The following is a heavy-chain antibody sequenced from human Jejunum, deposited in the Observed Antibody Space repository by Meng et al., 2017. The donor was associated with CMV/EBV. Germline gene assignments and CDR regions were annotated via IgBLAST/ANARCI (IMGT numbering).Heavy chain of an antibody. CDR2: VDPEDGET. CDR3: ALGLYSTSWFFDL. J-gene: IGHJ2*01. D-gene: IGHD5-18*01. Sequence: VSGDPFTDYYIHWVQQAPGRGLEWMGLVDPEDGETIYAARSQGRVTISADTSTDTIYMELTGLRSEDTAVYFCALGLYSTSWFFDLWGRGTLVTVSS. CDR1: GDPFTDYY. V-gene: IGHV1-69-2*01.